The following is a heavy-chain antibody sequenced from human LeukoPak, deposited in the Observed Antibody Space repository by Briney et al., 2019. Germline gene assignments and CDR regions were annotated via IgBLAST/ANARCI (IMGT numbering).Heavy chain of an antibody. CDR1: GGTFSSYA. J-gene: IGHJ4*02. D-gene: IGHD2-15*01. CDR3: ARRLRYCSGGSCYQLFGY. V-gene: IGHV1-69*01. Sequence: ASVKVSCKASGGTFSSYAISWVRQAPGQGLEWMGGIIPIFGTANYAQKFQGRVTITADESTSTAYMELSSLRSEDTAVYYCARRLRYCSGGSCYQLFGYWGQGTLVTVSS. CDR2: IIPIFGTA.